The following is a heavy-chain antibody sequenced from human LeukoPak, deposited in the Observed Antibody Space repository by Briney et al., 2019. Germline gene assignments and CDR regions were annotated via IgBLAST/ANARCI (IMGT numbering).Heavy chain of an antibody. CDR3: ARDKDGYNPYFDY. CDR1: GGSISSYY. D-gene: IGHD5-24*01. V-gene: IGHV4-59*01. J-gene: IGHJ4*02. Sequence: RPSETLSLTCTVSGGSISSYYWSWIRQPPAKGLEWIGYIYYRGSTNYNPSPKSRVTISVDTSKNQFSLKLSSVTAGDTAVYYCARDKDGYNPYFDYWGQGTLVTVSS. CDR2: IYYRGST.